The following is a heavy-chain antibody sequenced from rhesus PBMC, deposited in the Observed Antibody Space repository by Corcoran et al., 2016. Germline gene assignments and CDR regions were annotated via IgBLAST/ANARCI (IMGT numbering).Heavy chain of an antibody. CDR1: GYTFTDYS. D-gene: IGHD6-25*01. CDR2: VDPEDGEA. J-gene: IGHJ4*01. Sequence: EVQLVQSGAEVKKPGASVKISCKASGYTFTDYSLHWVRQAPGKGLEWMGPVDPEDGEANHAKKFQDRVTSTADTSTYTAYMELSSLRSEDTAVDYCATGGYSGSLRWYSNFDYWGQGVLVTVSS. CDR3: ATGGYSGSLRWYSNFDY. V-gene: IGHV1-111*02.